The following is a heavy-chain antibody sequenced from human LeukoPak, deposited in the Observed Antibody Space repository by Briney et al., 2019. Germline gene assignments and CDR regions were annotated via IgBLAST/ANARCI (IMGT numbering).Heavy chain of an antibody. Sequence: GGSLRLSCAASGFTFDDYAMHWVRQAPGKGLEWVSGITWNSGTIGYADSVKGRFTISRDNAKNSLYLQMNSLRAEDKALYYCAKAEGYGDYHARDIWGQGTMVTVSS. D-gene: IGHD4-17*01. V-gene: IGHV3-9*01. J-gene: IGHJ3*02. CDR1: GFTFDDYA. CDR3: AKAEGYGDYHARDI. CDR2: ITWNSGTI.